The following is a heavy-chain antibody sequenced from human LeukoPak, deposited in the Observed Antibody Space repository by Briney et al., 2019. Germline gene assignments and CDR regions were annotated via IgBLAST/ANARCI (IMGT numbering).Heavy chain of an antibody. CDR3: AKDLDSSGLDY. CDR1: GFTFSSYG. Sequence: PGGSLRLSCAASGFTFSSYGMHWVRQAPGKGLEWVAVIWYDGSNKYYADSVKGRFTISRDNSKNTLYLQMNSLRAEDTAVYYCAKDLDSSGLDYWGQGTLVTASS. D-gene: IGHD6-19*01. V-gene: IGHV3-33*06. CDR2: IWYDGSNK. J-gene: IGHJ4*02.